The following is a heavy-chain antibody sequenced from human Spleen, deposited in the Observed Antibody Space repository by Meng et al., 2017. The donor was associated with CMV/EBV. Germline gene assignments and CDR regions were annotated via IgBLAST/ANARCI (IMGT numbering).Heavy chain of an antibody. D-gene: IGHD3-22*01. V-gene: IGHV4-30-4*08. J-gene: IGHJ4*02. Sequence: CTVSGASISSGSYYWSWIRQHPGKGPEWIGNIYYSGTTYYTPSLKSRLIISLDTSKNQFSLKLSSVTAADTAVYYCARHKSNYEYFDYWGQGTLVTVSS. CDR3: ARHKSNYEYFDY. CDR2: IYYSGTT. CDR1: GASISSGSYY.